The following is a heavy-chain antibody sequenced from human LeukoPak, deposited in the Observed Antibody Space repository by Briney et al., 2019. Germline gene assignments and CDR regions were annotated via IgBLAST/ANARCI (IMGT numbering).Heavy chain of an antibody. J-gene: IGHJ4*02. Sequence: SETLSLTCTVSGGSISSHYWSWIRQPPGKGLEWIGYIYYSGSTNYNPSLKGRVTISVDTSKNQFSLKLSSVTAADTAVYYCARGGSSSYTDFDYWGQGTLVTVSS. V-gene: IGHV4-59*11. CDR1: GGSISSHY. CDR3: ARGGSSSYTDFDY. D-gene: IGHD6-6*01. CDR2: IYYSGST.